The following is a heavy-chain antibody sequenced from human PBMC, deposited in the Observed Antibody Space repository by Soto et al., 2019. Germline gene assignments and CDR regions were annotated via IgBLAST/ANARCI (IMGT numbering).Heavy chain of an antibody. CDR2: ISAKKGNK. V-gene: IGHV1-18*04. CDR3: AREILSPDFYFHGMDV. J-gene: IGHJ6*02. CDR1: GYTFSSYG. Sequence: QGQLVQSGAEVKTPGASVKVSCKASGYTFSSYGISWVRQAPGQGLEWMGWISAKKGNKKYAQKFQGRVTMTTDTSTSTAYMELRSLRSDDTAVYYCAREILSPDFYFHGMDVWGQGTTVTVSS. D-gene: IGHD2-8*02.